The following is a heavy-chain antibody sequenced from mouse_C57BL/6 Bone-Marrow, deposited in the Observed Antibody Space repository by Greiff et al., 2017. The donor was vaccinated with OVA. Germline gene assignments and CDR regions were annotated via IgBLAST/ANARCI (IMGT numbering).Heavy chain of an antibody. CDR3: ARRDYSNPWYFDV. J-gene: IGHJ1*03. CDR2: ISSGSSTI. D-gene: IGHD2-5*01. CDR1: GFTFSDYG. V-gene: IGHV5-17*01. Sequence: EVMLVESGGGLVKPGGSLKLSCAASGFTFSDYGMHWVRQAPEKGLEWVAYISSGSSTIYYADTVKGRFTISRDNAKNTLFLQMTSLRSEDTAMYYCARRDYSNPWYFDVWGTGTTVTVSS.